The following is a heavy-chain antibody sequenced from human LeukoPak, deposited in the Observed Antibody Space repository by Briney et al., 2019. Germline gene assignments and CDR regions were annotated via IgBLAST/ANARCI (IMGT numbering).Heavy chain of an antibody. V-gene: IGHV4-39*01. Sequence: SETLSLTCTVSGGSISSSSYYWGWIRQPPGKGLEWIGSIYYSGSTYYNPSLKSRVTISVDTSKNQFSLKLSSVTAADTAVYYCARQDGWGVVPENWFDPWGQGTLVTVFS. CDR2: IYYSGST. J-gene: IGHJ5*02. CDR1: GGSISSSSYY. CDR3: ARQDGWGVVPENWFDP. D-gene: IGHD2-2*01.